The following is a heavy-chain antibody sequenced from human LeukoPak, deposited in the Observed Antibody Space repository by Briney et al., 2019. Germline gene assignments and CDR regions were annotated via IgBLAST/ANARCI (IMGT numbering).Heavy chain of an antibody. Sequence: GESLKISCKGSGYNFASYWIGWVRQVTGKGLEWIGSINPGDSDTRYSPSFQGEVTMTVDKSINTAYLYWSSLKASDTAMYYCTRYQVPPGRDYFDYWGQGTLVTVSS. D-gene: IGHD2-2*01. CDR3: TRYQVPPGRDYFDY. CDR1: GYNFASYW. CDR2: INPGDSDT. V-gene: IGHV5-51*01. J-gene: IGHJ4*02.